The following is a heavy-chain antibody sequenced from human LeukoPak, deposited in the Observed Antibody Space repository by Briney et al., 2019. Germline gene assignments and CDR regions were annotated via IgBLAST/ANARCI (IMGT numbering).Heavy chain of an antibody. CDR1: GFTFSSYS. CDR3: ARVKGQWLVMDWFDP. CDR2: ISSSSSYI. J-gene: IGHJ5*02. Sequence: GGSLRLSCAASGFTFSSYSMNWVRQAPGKGLEWVSSISSSSSYIYYADSVKGRFTISRDNAKNSLYLQMNSLRAEDTAVYYCARVKGQWLVMDWFDPWGQGTLVTVSS. V-gene: IGHV3-21*01. D-gene: IGHD6-19*01.